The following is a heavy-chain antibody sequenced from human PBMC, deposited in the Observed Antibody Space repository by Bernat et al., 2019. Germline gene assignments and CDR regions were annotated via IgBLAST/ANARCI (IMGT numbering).Heavy chain of an antibody. D-gene: IGHD6-13*01. V-gene: IGHV3-73*01. CDR1: GFTFSGSA. CDR2: IRSKSRSYTT. J-gene: IGHJ6*02. CDR3: TRFIAAAHYYGMDV. Sequence: EVQLVESGGGLVEPGGSLKLSCAASGFTFSGSAIHWVRQASGKGLEWVGRIRSKSRSYTTAYAASVKGRFTISRDDSKNTAYLQMNSLKTEDTAVYYCTRFIAAAHYYGMDVWGQGTTVTVSS.